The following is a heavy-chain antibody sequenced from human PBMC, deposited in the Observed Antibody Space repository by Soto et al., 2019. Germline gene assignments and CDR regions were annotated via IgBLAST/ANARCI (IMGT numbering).Heavy chain of an antibody. CDR2: ITNEGSST. Sequence: EGSRRLSCGRSAFIFSIYCMHWVRQAPGKGLVRVSRITNEGSSTTYADSVKGRFTISRDNVKNTLYLQINSLRVGDTAVDYCARELWSSDNWFEPGGQGTLVTVSS. CDR3: ARELWSSDNWFEP. J-gene: IGHJ5*02. V-gene: IGHV3-74*01. D-gene: IGHD6-19*01. CDR1: AFIFSIYC.